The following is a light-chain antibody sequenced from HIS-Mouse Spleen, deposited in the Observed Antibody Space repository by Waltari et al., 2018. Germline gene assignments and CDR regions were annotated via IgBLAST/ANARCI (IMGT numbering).Light chain of an antibody. V-gene: IGLV3-10*01. CDR1: PFPTTS. CDR3: YSTDSSGNHRV. Sequence: SYELTQPPSVSVSPGQQARITRSGDPFPTTSAYWYPQKSGQAPVLVIYEDSKRPSGIPERFSGSSSGTMATLTISGAQVEDEADYYCYSTDSSGNHRVFGGGTKLTVL. J-gene: IGLJ2*01. CDR2: EDS.